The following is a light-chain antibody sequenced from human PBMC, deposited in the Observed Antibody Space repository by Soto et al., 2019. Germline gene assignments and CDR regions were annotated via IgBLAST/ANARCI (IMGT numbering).Light chain of an antibody. CDR3: QHYSGWPPV. Sequence: EVVLTQSPGTLSLSPGERATLSCRTSQSVVNYQLAWYRQKPGQAPRLLIYQTSARATGIPGRFSGSGSGTDFTLTISNLQSEDFALYYCQHYSGWPPVFGQGTKVEIK. J-gene: IGKJ2*01. CDR2: QTS. CDR1: QSVVNY. V-gene: IGKV3-15*01.